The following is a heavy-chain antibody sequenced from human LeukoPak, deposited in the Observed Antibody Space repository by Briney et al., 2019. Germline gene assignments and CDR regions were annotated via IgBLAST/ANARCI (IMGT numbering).Heavy chain of an antibody. Sequence: GRSLRLSCAASGFTFDDYAMHWVRQAPGKGLEWVSGISWNSGSIGYADSVKGRFTISRDTAKNSLYLQMNSLRADDTAFYYCAKESDYGSGPFDFWGQGTLVTVSS. J-gene: IGHJ4*02. D-gene: IGHD3-10*01. CDR2: ISWNSGSI. V-gene: IGHV3-9*01. CDR1: GFTFDDYA. CDR3: AKESDYGSGPFDF.